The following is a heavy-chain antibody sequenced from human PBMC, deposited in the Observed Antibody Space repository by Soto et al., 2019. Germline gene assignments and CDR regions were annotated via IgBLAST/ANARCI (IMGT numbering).Heavy chain of an antibody. J-gene: IGHJ4*02. CDR1: GGIFSSYT. D-gene: IGHD6-19*01. Sequence: QVQLVQSGAEVKKPGSSVKVSCKASGGIFSSYTISWVRQAPGQGLEWMGGIIPHFGTPNYAQKFQGRITISADPSTSTAYMELSRLRSEYTAVYFCAFGAVDFWGQGTLVTVSS. V-gene: IGHV1-69*01. CDR2: IIPHFGTP. CDR3: AFGAVDF.